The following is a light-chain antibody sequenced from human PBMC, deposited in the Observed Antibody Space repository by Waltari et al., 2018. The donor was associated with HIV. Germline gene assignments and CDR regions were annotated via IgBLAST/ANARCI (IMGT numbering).Light chain of an antibody. V-gene: IGLV3-21*02. J-gene: IGLJ2*01. CDR1: SVEYKG. CDR3: QVWDTSSDHPAF. CDR2: DYT. Sequence: SYVLTQPPSVSVAPGQTAKNSCWGQSVEYKGVQWYQQKPGQAPILVIYDYTDRPTGIPERFSGSSSGNTATLTVTMVEAGDEADYYCQVWDTSSDHPAFFGGGTKLTVV.